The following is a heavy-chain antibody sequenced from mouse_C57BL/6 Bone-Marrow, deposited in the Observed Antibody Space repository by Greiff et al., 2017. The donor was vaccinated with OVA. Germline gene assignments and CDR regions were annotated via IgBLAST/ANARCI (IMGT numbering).Heavy chain of an antibody. Sequence: QVHVKQPGAELVKPGASVKLSCKASGYTFTSYWMQWVKQRPGQGLEWIGEIDPSDSYTNYNQKFKGKATLTVDTSSSTAYMQLSSLTSEDSAVYYCARRVVEEAMDYWGQGTSVTVSS. D-gene: IGHD1-1*01. CDR3: ARRVVEEAMDY. CDR1: GYTFTSYW. CDR2: IDPSDSYT. J-gene: IGHJ4*01. V-gene: IGHV1-50*01.